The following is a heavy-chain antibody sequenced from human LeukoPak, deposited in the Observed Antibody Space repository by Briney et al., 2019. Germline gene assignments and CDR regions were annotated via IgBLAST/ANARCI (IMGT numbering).Heavy chain of an antibody. Sequence: GGSLRLSCAASGFTFSSYNMNWVRQAPGKGLEWVSSISSSSTYTYYADSVKGRFTISRDNAKNSLYLQMNSLRAEDAAVYYCARAISMVRGVDYWGQGTLVTVSS. J-gene: IGHJ4*02. V-gene: IGHV3-21*01. CDR1: GFTFSSYN. D-gene: IGHD3-10*01. CDR2: ISSSSTYT. CDR3: ARAISMVRGVDY.